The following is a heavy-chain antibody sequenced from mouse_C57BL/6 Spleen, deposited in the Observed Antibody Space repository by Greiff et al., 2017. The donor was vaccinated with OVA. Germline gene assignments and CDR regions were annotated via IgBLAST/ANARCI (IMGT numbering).Heavy chain of an antibody. CDR3: ARSGYYGSSYGDY. J-gene: IGHJ2*01. V-gene: IGHV1-19*01. D-gene: IGHD1-1*01. Sequence: VQLQQSGPVLVKPGASVKMSCKASGYTFTDYYMNWVKQSHGKSLEWIGVINPNNGGTSYNQKFKGKATLTVDKSSSTAYMHRNSLTSEDSAVYYCARSGYYGSSYGDYWGQGTTLTVSS. CDR2: INPNNGGT. CDR1: GYTFTDYY.